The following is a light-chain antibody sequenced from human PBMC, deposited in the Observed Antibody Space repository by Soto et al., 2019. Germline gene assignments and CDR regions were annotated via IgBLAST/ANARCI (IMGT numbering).Light chain of an antibody. CDR2: EVS. Sequence: QSALTQPASVSGSPGQSITISCTGTSSDVGGYNYVSWYQQHPGKAPKFIMYEVSNRPSGVSNRFSGSKSGNTASLTISGLQAEDEADYYCSSYISSVSYVFGTGTKVTVL. J-gene: IGLJ1*01. CDR1: SSDVGGYNY. V-gene: IGLV2-14*01. CDR3: SSYISSVSYV.